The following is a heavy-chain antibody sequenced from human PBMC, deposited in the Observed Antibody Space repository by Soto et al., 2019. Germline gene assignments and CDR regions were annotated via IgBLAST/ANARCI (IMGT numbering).Heavy chain of an antibody. V-gene: IGHV4-39*01. CDR2: IYYSGST. J-gene: IGHJ4*02. Sequence: QLQLQESGPGLVKPSETLSLTCTVSGSSISSSSYYWGWIRQPPGKGLEWIGSIYYSGSTYYNPSLKSRVTISVDTSKNQFSLKLSSVTAADTAVYYCARQPIFGVVHLDYWGQGTLVTVSS. D-gene: IGHD3-3*01. CDR3: ARQPIFGVVHLDY. CDR1: GSSISSSSYY.